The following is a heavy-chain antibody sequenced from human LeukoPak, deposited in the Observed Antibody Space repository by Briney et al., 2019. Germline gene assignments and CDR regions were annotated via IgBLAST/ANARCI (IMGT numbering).Heavy chain of an antibody. V-gene: IGHV3-7*01. CDR3: ARTYGDLYYYYYYGMDV. D-gene: IGHD4-17*01. CDR2: IKQGGSEK. Sequence: GGSLRLSCAASGFTFSSYWMSWVRQAPGKGLEWAANIKQGGSEKYYVDSVKGRFTISRDNAKNSLYLQMNSLRAEDTAVYYCARTYGDLYYYYYYGMDVWGQGTTVTVSS. CDR1: GFTFSSYW. J-gene: IGHJ6*02.